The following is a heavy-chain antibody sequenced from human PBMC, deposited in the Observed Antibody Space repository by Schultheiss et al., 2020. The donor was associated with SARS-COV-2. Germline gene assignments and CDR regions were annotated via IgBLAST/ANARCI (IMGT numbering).Heavy chain of an antibody. Sequence: SGPTLVKPTQTLTLTCSFSGFSLSTSGVGVGWIRQPPGKALEWLALIYWDDDKRYSPSLKSRLTITKDTSKNQVVLTMTNMDPVDTATYFCAHSSYYYDSSGSTFDYWGQGTRVTVSS. CDR2: IYWDDDK. D-gene: IGHD3-22*01. V-gene: IGHV2-5*02. CDR1: GFSLSTSGVG. CDR3: AHSSYYYDSSGSTFDY. J-gene: IGHJ4*02.